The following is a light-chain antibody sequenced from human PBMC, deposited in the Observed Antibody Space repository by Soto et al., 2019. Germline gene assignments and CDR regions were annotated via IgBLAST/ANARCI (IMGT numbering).Light chain of an antibody. J-gene: IGKJ2*01. Sequence: DMQLTQSPSTLSASVGDRVTITCRASQSMSSWLAWYQQKPGKAPKLLIFDAATLERGVPSRFSGSGSGTEFTLTISSLQPDDFATYFCQQYNSYTFGQGTKLEI. CDR2: DAA. CDR1: QSMSSW. V-gene: IGKV1-5*01. CDR3: QQYNSYT.